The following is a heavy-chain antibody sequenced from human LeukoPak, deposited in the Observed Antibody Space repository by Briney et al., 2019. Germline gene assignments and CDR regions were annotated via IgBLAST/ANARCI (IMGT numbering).Heavy chain of an antibody. V-gene: IGHV4-59*08. D-gene: IGHD1-26*01. CDR3: ARRGSLGAFDI. Sequence: MPSETLSLTCTVSGGSISSYYWSWIRQPPGKGLEWIGYIYYSGSTNYNPSLKSRLTMSVDTSKNHFSLILISVTAADTAVYYCARRGSLGAFDIWGQGTMVTVS. J-gene: IGHJ3*02. CDR2: IYYSGST. CDR1: GGSISSYY.